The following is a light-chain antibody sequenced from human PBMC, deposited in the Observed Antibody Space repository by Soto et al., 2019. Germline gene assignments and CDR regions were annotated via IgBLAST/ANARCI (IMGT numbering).Light chain of an antibody. CDR3: QQYGSSPYT. J-gene: IGKJ2*01. V-gene: IGKV3-20*01. CDR1: QSVSSSY. CDR2: GAS. Sequence: EIVLTQSPSTLSLSPGERATLSCRASQSVSSSYLAWYQQKPGQAPRLLIYGASSRATGIPDRFSGSGSGTDFTLTISTLEPEDFAVYYCQQYGSSPYTFGHGTKLEIK.